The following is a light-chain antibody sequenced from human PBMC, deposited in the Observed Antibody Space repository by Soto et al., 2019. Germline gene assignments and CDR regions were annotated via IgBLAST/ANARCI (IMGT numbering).Light chain of an antibody. V-gene: IGLV2-11*01. CDR3: CSYAGSVTWV. J-gene: IGLJ3*02. CDR2: DAS. Sequence: QSVLTQPRSVSGSPGQSVTISCTGTTGDVGAYNFVSWYQHHPGKAPKLMIYDASERPSGVPDRFSASKSGNTASLTISGLQAEDEADYFCCSYAGSVTWVFGGGTKLTVL. CDR1: TGDVGAYNF.